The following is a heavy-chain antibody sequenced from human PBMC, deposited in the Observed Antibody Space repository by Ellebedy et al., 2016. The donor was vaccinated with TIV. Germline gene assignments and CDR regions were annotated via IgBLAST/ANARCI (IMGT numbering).Heavy chain of an antibody. CDR1: EFSLRSYK. CDR3: ARRPYCSGGSCGMDV. CDR2: ISSSGTNI. Sequence: GESLKISCAASEFSLRSYKMNWVRQAPGMGLQWVSYISSSGTNINYADSVKGRFTISRDNAKNSVYLQMNSLRVEDTAVYYCARRPYCSGGSCGMDVWGQGTAVTVSS. J-gene: IGHJ6*02. V-gene: IGHV3-48*03. D-gene: IGHD2-15*01.